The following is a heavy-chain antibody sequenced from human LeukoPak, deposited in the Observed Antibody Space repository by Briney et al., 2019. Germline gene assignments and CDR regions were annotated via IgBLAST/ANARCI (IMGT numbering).Heavy chain of an antibody. CDR2: INSDGSST. Sequence: GGSLRLSCAASGFTFSGYWMHWVRQAPGKGLVWVSRINSDGSSTSYADSVKGRFTISRDNAKNTLYLQMNSLRAEDTAVYYCARVSLYYYDSSGYAYWGQGTLVTVSS. CDR3: ARVSLYYYDSSGYAY. J-gene: IGHJ4*02. CDR1: GFTFSGYW. V-gene: IGHV3-74*01. D-gene: IGHD3-22*01.